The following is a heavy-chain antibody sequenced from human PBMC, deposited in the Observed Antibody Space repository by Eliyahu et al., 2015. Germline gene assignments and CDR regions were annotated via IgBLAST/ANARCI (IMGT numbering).Heavy chain of an antibody. J-gene: IGHJ3*02. CDR2: IYYSGST. D-gene: IGHD6-19*01. CDR1: GGSISSSSYY. CDR3: ASPSVDAFDI. V-gene: IGHV4-39*01. Sequence: QLQLQESGPGLVKPSETLSLTCXVXGGSISSSSYYWGWXRQPPGKGLEWIGSIYYSGSTYYNPYLKSRVTISVDTSKNQFSLKLSSVTAADTAVYYCASPSVDAFDIWGQGTMVTVSS.